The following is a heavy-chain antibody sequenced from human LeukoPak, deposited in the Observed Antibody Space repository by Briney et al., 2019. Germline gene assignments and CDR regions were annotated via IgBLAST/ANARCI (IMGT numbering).Heavy chain of an antibody. J-gene: IGHJ3*02. CDR2: IYYSGST. CDR1: GGSISSYY. CDR3: ARESRGFYYDSSGYYVDAFDI. V-gene: IGHV4-59*01. Sequence: SETLSLTCTVSGGSISSYYWSWIRQPPGKGLEWIGYIYYSGSTNYNPSLKSRVTISVDTSKNQFSLKLSSVTAADTAVYYCARESRGFYYDSSGYYVDAFDIWGQGTMVTVSS. D-gene: IGHD3-22*01.